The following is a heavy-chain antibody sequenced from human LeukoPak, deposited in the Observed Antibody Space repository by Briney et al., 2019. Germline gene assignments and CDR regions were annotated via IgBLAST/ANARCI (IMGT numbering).Heavy chain of an antibody. J-gene: IGHJ6*02. CDR1: GFTFSSYN. Sequence: PGGSLRLSCAASGFTFSSYNMNWVRQAPGKGLEWVSSISSSSSYIYYADSVKGRFTISRDSAKNSLYLQINSLRAEDTAVYYCAREVGGTFYYYGMDVWGQGTTVTVSS. CDR3: AREVGGTFYYYGMDV. D-gene: IGHD1-26*01. CDR2: ISSSSSYI. V-gene: IGHV3-21*01.